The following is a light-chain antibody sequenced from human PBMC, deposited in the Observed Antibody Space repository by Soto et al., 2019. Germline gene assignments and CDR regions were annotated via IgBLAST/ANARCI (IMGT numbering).Light chain of an antibody. CDR1: QSVSSSY. CDR3: QQYGSSPSIT. J-gene: IGKJ5*01. Sequence: EIVLTQSPGTLSLSPGERATLACRASQSVSSSYLAWYQQKPGQAPRLLLYGASSSATGIPDRFSGSGSGTYFTLTISRLEPEDFAVYDWQQYGSSPSITFGHGTRLEIK. CDR2: GAS. V-gene: IGKV3-20*01.